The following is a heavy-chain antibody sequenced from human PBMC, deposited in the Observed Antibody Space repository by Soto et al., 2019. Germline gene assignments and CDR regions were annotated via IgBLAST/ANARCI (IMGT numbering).Heavy chain of an antibody. V-gene: IGHV4-34*01. CDR2: MNHSGSI. CDR1: GGSFSGYY. D-gene: IGHD6-13*01. Sequence: QVQLQQWGAGLLKPSETLSLTWAVYGGSFSGYYWSWIRQPPGKGLEWIGEMNHSGSINYNPSLKGRVTIPVERSKNQFSLKVNPVTAADTAVYSCAHSSWYRSSFYAMDVWGQGTTVTVSS. CDR3: AHSSWYRSSFYAMDV. J-gene: IGHJ6*02.